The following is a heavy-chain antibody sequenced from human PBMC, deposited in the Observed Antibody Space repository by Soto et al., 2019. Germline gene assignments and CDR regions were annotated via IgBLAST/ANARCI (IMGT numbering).Heavy chain of an antibody. Sequence: QVQLVESGGGVVQPGRSLRLSCAASGFTFSSYGMHWVRQAPGKGLEWVAVIWYDGSNKYYADSVKGRFTISRDNSKNTLYLQMNSLRAEDTAVYYCASGLGYCSGGSCSYSNYWGQGTLVTVSP. V-gene: IGHV3-33*01. D-gene: IGHD2-15*01. J-gene: IGHJ4*02. CDR1: GFTFSSYG. CDR2: IWYDGSNK. CDR3: ASGLGYCSGGSCSYSNY.